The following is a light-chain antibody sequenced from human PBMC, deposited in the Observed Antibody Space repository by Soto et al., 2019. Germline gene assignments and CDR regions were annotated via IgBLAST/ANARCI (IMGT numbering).Light chain of an antibody. CDR2: DAS. CDR3: QHYENFPVT. V-gene: IGKV1-33*01. Sequence: DIQMTPSPSSLSASVGDRVTITCQASHDIRKYLNWYQQKPGKAPKLLIYDASNLETGVPSRFTGSGSGTAFTFTTSSLQPEDIATYYCQHYENFPVTFGQGTRLESK. J-gene: IGKJ5*01. CDR1: HDIRKY.